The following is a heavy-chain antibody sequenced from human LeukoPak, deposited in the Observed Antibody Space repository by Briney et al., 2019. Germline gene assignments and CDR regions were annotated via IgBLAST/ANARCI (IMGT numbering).Heavy chain of an antibody. CDR3: AKVALIATGTTRNLYYYYGMDV. Sequence: GGSLRLSCAASGFTFSSYGMHWVRQAPGKGLEWVAVISYDGSNKYYADSVKGRFTISRDNSKNTLYLQMNSLRAEDTAVYYCAKVALIATGTTRNLYYYYGMDVWGKGTTVTVSS. D-gene: IGHD1-1*01. CDR2: ISYDGSNK. V-gene: IGHV3-30*18. J-gene: IGHJ6*04. CDR1: GFTFSSYG.